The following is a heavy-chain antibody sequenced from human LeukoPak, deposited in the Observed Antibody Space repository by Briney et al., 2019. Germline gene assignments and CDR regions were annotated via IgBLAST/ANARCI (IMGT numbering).Heavy chain of an antibody. Sequence: GGSLRLSCAASGFTFSRYDLSWARQAPGKGLEWVSSISSSSSYIYYADSVKGRFTISRDNAKNSLYLQMNSLRAEDTAVYYCARDLNYLQSDYWGQGTLVTVSS. D-gene: IGHD5-24*01. J-gene: IGHJ4*02. V-gene: IGHV3-21*01. CDR1: GFTFSRYD. CDR3: ARDLNYLQSDY. CDR2: ISSSSSYI.